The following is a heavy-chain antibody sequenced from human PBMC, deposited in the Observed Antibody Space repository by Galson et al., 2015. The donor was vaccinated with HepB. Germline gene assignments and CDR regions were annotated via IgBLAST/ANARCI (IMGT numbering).Heavy chain of an antibody. CDR2: ISSSSSTI. D-gene: IGHD2-2*01. CDR3: ARELAIGG. CDR1: GFTVSSNY. Sequence: SLRLSCAASGFTVSSNYMSWVRQAPGKGLEWVSYISSSSSTIYYADSVKGRFTISRDNAKNSLYLQMNSLRDEDTAVYYCARELAIGGWGQGTLVTVSS. J-gene: IGHJ4*02. V-gene: IGHV3-48*02.